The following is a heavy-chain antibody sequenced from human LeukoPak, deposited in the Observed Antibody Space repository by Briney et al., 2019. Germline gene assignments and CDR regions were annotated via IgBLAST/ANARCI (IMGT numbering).Heavy chain of an antibody. CDR1: GFTFSSYG. CDR2: ISYDGSNK. V-gene: IGHV3-30*18. CDR3: AKDWDILTGYSWSFDY. J-gene: IGHJ4*02. D-gene: IGHD3-9*01. Sequence: GGSLRLSCAASGFTFSSYGMHWVRQAPGKGLEWVAVISYDGSNKYYADSVKGRFTISRDNSKNTLYLQMNSLRAEDTAVYYCAKDWDILTGYSWSFDYWGQGTLVTVSS.